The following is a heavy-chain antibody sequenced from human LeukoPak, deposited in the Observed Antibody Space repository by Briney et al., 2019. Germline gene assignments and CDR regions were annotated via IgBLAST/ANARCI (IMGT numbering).Heavy chain of an antibody. CDR3: AREVEGAFDI. V-gene: IGHV3-66*01. Sequence: GGSLRLSCVASGFTVGASYMSWVRQAPGKGLEWVTAIYSGGTTYYADSVKGRFTISRDNAKNSLYLQMNSLRAEDTAVYYCAREVEGAFDIWGQGTMVTVSS. CDR1: GFTVGASY. J-gene: IGHJ3*02. D-gene: IGHD2-2*01. CDR2: IYSGGTT.